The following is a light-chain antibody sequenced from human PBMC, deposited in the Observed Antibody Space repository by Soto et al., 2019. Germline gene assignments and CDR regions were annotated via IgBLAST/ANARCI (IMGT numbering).Light chain of an antibody. J-gene: IGKJ4*01. CDR3: QQCHSYPVT. CDR2: DAS. CDR1: QGIYNF. Sequence: DIQMTQSPSSVSASVGDTVTITCRASQGIYNFLAWFQQKPGKVPKSLIYDASSLQSGVPSKFSGSGSETDFTLTINSLQPEDSATYYCQQCHSYPVTFGGGTRVEIK. V-gene: IGKV1-16*02.